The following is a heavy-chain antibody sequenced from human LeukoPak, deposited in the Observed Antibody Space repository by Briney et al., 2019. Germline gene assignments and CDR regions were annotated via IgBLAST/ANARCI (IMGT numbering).Heavy chain of an antibody. CDR2: INPNNGGT. V-gene: IGHV1-2*02. D-gene: IGHD2-2*01. CDR1: GYNFNRYY. CDR3: ARGRGTTRSNFDC. J-gene: IGHJ4*02. Sequence: ASVKVSRKASGYNFNRYYMHWVRPAPGQGPEWMGWINPNNGGTNYEQKPQGRVNMTRDTSISTSYMELSRLTSDDTAVYYCARGRGTTRSNFDCWGQGTLVTVSS.